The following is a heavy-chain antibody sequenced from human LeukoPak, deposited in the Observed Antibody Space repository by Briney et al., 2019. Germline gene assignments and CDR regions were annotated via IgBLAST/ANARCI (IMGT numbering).Heavy chain of an antibody. D-gene: IGHD4-11*01. J-gene: IGHJ4*02. Sequence: GGSLRLSCAASGFTFSSYSMNWVRQAPGKGLEWVSFISSTSSTIYYADSVKGRFTTSRDNAKNSLYLQVNSLRAEDTAVYYCARDWGDYNFDYWGQGTLVTVSS. CDR3: ARDWGDYNFDY. V-gene: IGHV3-48*04. CDR2: ISSTSSTI. CDR1: GFTFSSYS.